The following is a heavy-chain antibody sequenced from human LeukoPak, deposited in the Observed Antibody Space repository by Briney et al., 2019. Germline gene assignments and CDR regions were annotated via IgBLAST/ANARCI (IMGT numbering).Heavy chain of an antibody. CDR3: ARRINWNEEGYYYYYMDV. CDR1: GFTFSDYY. CDR2: LSSSGTTI. V-gene: IGHV3-11*04. Sequence: GGSLRLSCAASGFTFSDYYMSWIRQAPGKGLEWVSYLSSSGTTIYYADSVKGRFTISRDNSKNTLYLQMNSLRAEDTAVYYCARRINWNEEGYYYYYMDVWGKGTTVTVSS. J-gene: IGHJ6*03. D-gene: IGHD1-1*01.